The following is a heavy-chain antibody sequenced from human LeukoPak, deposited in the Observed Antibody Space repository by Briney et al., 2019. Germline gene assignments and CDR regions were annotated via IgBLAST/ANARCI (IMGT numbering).Heavy chain of an antibody. V-gene: IGHV1-69*13. J-gene: IGHJ4*02. CDR2: IIPVFGTP. Sequence: SVKVSCKASGGSFISYAISWVRQAPGQGLEWMGGIIPVFGTPKYAQEFQGRVTITAEEPTTTAYMELSRLTSKDTAMYYCARGSASNWPVDIWGQGTLVTVSS. CDR1: GGSFISYA. D-gene: IGHD6-13*01. CDR3: ARGSASNWPVDI.